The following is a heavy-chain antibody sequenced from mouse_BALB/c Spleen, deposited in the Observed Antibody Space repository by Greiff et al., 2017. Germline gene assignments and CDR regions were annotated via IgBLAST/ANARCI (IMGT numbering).Heavy chain of an antibody. CDR2: IYPGDGDT. CDR1: GYTFTSYW. V-gene: IGHV1-87*01. J-gene: IGHJ3*01. CDR3: AREGGPTWFAY. Sequence: QVQLKESGAELARPGASVKLSCKASGYTFTSYWMQWVNQRPGQGLEWIGAIYPGDGDTRYTQKFKGKATLTADKSSSTAYMQLSSLASEDSAVYYCAREGGPTWFAYWGQGTLVTVSA.